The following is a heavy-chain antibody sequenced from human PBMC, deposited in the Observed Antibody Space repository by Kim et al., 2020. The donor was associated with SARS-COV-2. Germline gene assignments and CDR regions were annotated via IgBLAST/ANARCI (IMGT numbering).Heavy chain of an antibody. D-gene: IGHD6-19*01. CDR2: IYPGGGT. CDR3: ARDSVCSSAASN. Sequence: GGSLRLSCAASGFIVSSTYMSWVRQAPGKGLEWVSAIYPGGGTYYADSVKGRFTTSRDNFQNTVYLQMNNLRAEDTAVYYCARDSVCSSAASNWGQGTLVTVAS. CDR1: GFIVSSTY. V-gene: IGHV3-66*01. J-gene: IGHJ4*02.